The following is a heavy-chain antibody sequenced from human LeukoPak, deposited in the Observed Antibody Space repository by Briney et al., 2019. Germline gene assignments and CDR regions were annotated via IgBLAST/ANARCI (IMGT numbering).Heavy chain of an antibody. V-gene: IGHV3-23*01. Sequence: GGSLTLSCAASGFTFSSYAMSWVRQAPGKGLEWVSTLSGSGASTSYADSVKGRFTISRDNSKNTLYLQMNSLRAEDTARYYCAIQKGYCSGGSCYYSDYWGQGTLVTVYS. CDR2: LSGSGAST. CDR1: GFTFSSYA. CDR3: AIQKGYCSGGSCYYSDY. D-gene: IGHD2-15*01. J-gene: IGHJ4*02.